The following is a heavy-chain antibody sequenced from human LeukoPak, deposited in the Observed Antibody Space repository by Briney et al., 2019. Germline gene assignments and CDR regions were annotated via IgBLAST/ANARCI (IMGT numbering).Heavy chain of an antibody. CDR2: INHSGST. CDR3: ALALRYFDWLSPFDY. CDR1: GGSFSGYY. V-gene: IGHV4-34*01. Sequence: PSETLSLTCAVYGGSFSGYYWSWIRRPPGKGLEWIGEINHSGSTNYNPSLKSRVTISVDTSKNQFSLKLSSVTAADTAVYYCALALRYFDWLSPFDYWGQGTLVTVSS. D-gene: IGHD3-9*01. J-gene: IGHJ4*02.